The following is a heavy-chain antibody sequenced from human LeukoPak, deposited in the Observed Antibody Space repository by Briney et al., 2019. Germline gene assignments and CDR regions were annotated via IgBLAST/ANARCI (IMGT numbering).Heavy chain of an antibody. CDR2: IYYSGST. Sequence: SETLSLTCTVSGGSISSSSYYWGWIRQPPGKGLEWIGSIYYSGSTYYNPSLKSRVTISVDTSKNQFSLKLSSVTAADTAVYYCNGLKWWELPWRHPHTDYWGQGTLVTVSS. CDR1: GGSISSSSYY. J-gene: IGHJ4*02. D-gene: IGHD1-26*01. CDR3: NGLKWWELPWRHPHTDY. V-gene: IGHV4-39*01.